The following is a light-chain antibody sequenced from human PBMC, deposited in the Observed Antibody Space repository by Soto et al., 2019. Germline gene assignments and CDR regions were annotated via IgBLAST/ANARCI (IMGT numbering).Light chain of an antibody. Sequence: QSALTQPPSASGSPGQSVTISCTGTSSDVGGYNYVSWYQPHPGKAPKRLIYEVSKRPSGVPDRFSGSKSGNTASLTVSGLQAEDEADYYCSSYAGSNHVVFGGGTKLTVL. V-gene: IGLV2-8*01. CDR2: EVS. J-gene: IGLJ2*01. CDR1: SSDVGGYNY. CDR3: SSYAGSNHVV.